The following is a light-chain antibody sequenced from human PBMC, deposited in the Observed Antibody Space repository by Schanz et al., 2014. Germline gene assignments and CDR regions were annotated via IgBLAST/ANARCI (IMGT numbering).Light chain of an antibody. CDR2: WAS. CDR3: QQSHSTPHT. Sequence: DIVMTQSPDSLAVSLGERATINCKSSRTVLYSSNNNNYLAWYQHKPGQPPKLLIYWASTRESGVPDRFSGSGSGTDFTLTISSLQPEDSATYYCQQSHSTPHTFGQGTRLEIK. CDR1: RTVLYSSNNNNY. V-gene: IGKV4-1*01. J-gene: IGKJ2*01.